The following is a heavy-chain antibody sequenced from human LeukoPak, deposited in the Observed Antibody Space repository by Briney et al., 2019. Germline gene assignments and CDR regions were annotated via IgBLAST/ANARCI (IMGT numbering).Heavy chain of an antibody. CDR2: IRSKANSYVT. V-gene: IGHV3-73*01. J-gene: IGHJ4*02. Sequence: PGGSLRLSCAASGFTFSGSAMHWVRQASGKGLEWVGRIRSKANSYVTAYAASVKGRFTISRDDSKNTAYLQMNSLKTEDTAVYYCTRRHYYDSSGYLDYWGQGTLVTVSS. CDR3: TRRHYYDSSGYLDY. CDR1: GFTFSGSA. D-gene: IGHD3-22*01.